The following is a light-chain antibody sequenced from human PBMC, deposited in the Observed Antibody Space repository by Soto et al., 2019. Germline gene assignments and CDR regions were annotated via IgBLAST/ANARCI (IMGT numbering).Light chain of an antibody. Sequence: DIQMTQSPSSLSASVGDRVTITCRASESISNYLNWYQQKPGKAPKLLIYAASSLKSGVPSRFSGSASGTDFTLTISSLQPEDFATYYCQQSYSTPWTFGQGTKVEIK. CDR1: ESISNY. CDR3: QQSYSTPWT. V-gene: IGKV1-39*01. CDR2: AAS. J-gene: IGKJ1*01.